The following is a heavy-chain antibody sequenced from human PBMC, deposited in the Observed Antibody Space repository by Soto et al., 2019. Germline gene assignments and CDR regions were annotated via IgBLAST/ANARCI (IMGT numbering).Heavy chain of an antibody. CDR1: GGSISSYY. J-gene: IGHJ6*03. D-gene: IGHD2-2*01. CDR3: ARLGEDIVVVPGNPPYYYYYYMDV. V-gene: IGHV4-59*01. CDR2: IYYSGST. Sequence: ETLSLTCTVSGGSISSYYWSWIRQPPGKGLEWIGYIYYSGSTNYNPSLKSRVTISVDTSKNQFSLKLSSVTAADTAVYYCARLGEDIVVVPGNPPYYYYYYMDVWGKGTTVTVSS.